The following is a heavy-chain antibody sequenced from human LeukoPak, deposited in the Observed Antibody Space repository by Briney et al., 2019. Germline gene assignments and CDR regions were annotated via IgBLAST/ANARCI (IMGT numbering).Heavy chain of an antibody. Sequence: TGGSLRLSCAASGFTFSYYAMSWVRQAPGKGLEWVSAISGSGGSTYYADSVKGRFTISRDNSKNTLYLQMNSLRAEDTAVYYCARSWIQNPAMDVWGKGTTVTVSS. CDR2: ISGSGGST. D-gene: IGHD5-18*01. V-gene: IGHV3-23*01. CDR3: ARSWIQNPAMDV. CDR1: GFTFSYYA. J-gene: IGHJ6*03.